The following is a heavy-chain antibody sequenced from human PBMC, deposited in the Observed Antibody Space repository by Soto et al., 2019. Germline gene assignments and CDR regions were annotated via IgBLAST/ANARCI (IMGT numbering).Heavy chain of an antibody. CDR1: GFTFGSYA. J-gene: IGHJ4*01. Sequence: PGVSLRLSCAASGFTFGSYAMSWVRQAPGKRLEWVSAISGSGGSTYYADSVKGRFTISRDNSKNTLYLQMNSLRAEDTAVYYCAKVGRYEYPRANYYDSSGHFDYWGHGTLVTVSS. CDR2: ISGSGGST. V-gene: IGHV3-23*01. CDR3: AKVGRYEYPRANYYDSSGHFDY. D-gene: IGHD3-22*01.